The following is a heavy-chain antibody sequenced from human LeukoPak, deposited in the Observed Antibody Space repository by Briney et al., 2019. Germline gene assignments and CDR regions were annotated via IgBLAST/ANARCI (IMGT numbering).Heavy chain of an antibody. D-gene: IGHD6-19*01. Sequence: GASVKVSFKASGYTFTGYYMHWVRQAPGQGLEWMGWINPNSGGTNYAQKFQGRVTMSRATSISTAYMDLSRLRSDDTAVYYCARDLDSSGWSHFQHWGQGTLVTVSS. CDR1: GYTFTGYY. V-gene: IGHV1-2*02. J-gene: IGHJ1*01. CDR2: INPNSGGT. CDR3: ARDLDSSGWSHFQH.